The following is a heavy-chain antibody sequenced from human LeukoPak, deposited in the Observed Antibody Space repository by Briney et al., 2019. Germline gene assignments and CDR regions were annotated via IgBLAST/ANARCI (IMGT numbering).Heavy chain of an antibody. D-gene: IGHD3-22*01. J-gene: IGHJ3*02. CDR3: ACLTTADAFDI. Sequence: PSETLSLTCTVPGGSIGSYYWSWLRQPPGKGLDWIGYIYDSGSTNYNPSLKSRVTISVDPSKNQFSLKLSSVTAADTAVYYCACLTTADAFDIWGQGTMVTVSS. CDR1: GGSIGSYY. V-gene: IGHV4-59*01. CDR2: IYDSGST.